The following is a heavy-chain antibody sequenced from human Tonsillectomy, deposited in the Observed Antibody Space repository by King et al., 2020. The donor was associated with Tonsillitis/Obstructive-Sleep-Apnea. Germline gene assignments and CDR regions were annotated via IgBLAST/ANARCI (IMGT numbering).Heavy chain of an antibody. CDR2: ISAYNDNT. V-gene: IGHV1-18*01. CDR1: GYTFTSYG. J-gene: IGHJ6*03. CDR3: ARNWNWNSYYYYMDV. Sequence: QLVQSGAEVKKPGASVKVSCKASGYTFTSYGISWVRQAPGQGLEWMGWISAYNDNTNYAQTVQGRVTMTTDTSTSTAYMEFRSLRTDDPAVYYCARNWNWNSYYYYMDVWGKGTTVTVSS. D-gene: IGHD1-1*01.